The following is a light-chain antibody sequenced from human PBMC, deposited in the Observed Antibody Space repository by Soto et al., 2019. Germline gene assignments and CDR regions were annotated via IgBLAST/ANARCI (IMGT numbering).Light chain of an antibody. CDR1: QRIGDT. J-gene: IGKJ1*01. CDR2: DPS. Sequence: IVLTQSPATLSLSPWERAALSCGATQRIGDTLAWYQHKPGQAPRLLIYDPSSRPTGVPARFRGSRSGAEFTLTINSLQSEDFAAYYCQQDHSCPLTFGQGTKVDIK. V-gene: IGKV3D-15*01. CDR3: QQDHSCPLT.